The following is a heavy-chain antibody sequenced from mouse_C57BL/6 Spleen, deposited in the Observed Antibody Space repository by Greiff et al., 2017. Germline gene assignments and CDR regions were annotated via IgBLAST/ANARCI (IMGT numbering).Heavy chain of an antibody. CDR1: GYTFTDYE. CDR3: TRRDYYGSSYDWYFDV. D-gene: IGHD1-1*01. V-gene: IGHV1-15*01. J-gene: IGHJ1*03. Sequence: VKLQQSGAELVRPGASVTLSCKASGYTFTDYEMHWVKQTPVHGLEWIGAIDPETGGTAYNQKFKGKALLTADKSSSTAYMELRSLTSEDSAVYYGTRRDYYGSSYDWYFDVWGTGTTVTVSS. CDR2: IDPETGGT.